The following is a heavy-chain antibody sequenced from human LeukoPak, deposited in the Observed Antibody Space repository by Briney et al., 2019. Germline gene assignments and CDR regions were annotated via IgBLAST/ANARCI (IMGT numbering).Heavy chain of an antibody. V-gene: IGHV3-74*03. CDR1: GSDFSSHS. CDR3: TRSPYYNGYDS. CDR2: ITRDGSTT. J-gene: IGHJ5*01. Sequence: GGSLRLPCAASGSDFSSHSMHWVRQPPGEGLVWVSRITRDGSTTTYADSVKGRFTISRDNAKNTLYLQMNSLRVEDTAVYYCTRSPYYNGYDSWGQGTLVAVSS. D-gene: IGHD3-10*01.